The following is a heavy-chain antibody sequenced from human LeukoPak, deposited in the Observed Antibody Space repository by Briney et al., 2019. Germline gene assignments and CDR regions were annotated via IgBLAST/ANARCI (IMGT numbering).Heavy chain of an antibody. CDR3: ARDKDIVVVPAANEPAFDI. Sequence: SQTLSLTCAISGDSVSSNSAAWNWIRQSPSRGLEWLGRTYYRSKWYSDYAVSVKSRITINPDTSKNQFSLQLNSVTPEDTAVYYCARDKDIVVVPAANEPAFDIWGQGTMVTVSS. CDR2: TYYRSKWYS. J-gene: IGHJ3*02. D-gene: IGHD2-2*01. V-gene: IGHV6-1*01. CDR1: GDSVSSNSAA.